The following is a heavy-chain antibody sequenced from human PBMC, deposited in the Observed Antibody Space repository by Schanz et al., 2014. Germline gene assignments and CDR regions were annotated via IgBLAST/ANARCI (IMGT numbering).Heavy chain of an antibody. J-gene: IGHJ6*02. CDR1: GFSFSGYG. CDR2: IRFDASAK. V-gene: IGHV3-30*02. CDR3: VKDLQRELLRDDHYYGMDV. Sequence: QVQLVESGGGVAQPGGSLRLSCAASGFSFSGYGMHWVRQAPGKGLEWVAYIRFDASAKYYGDSVEGRFTTSRDNSKNTMYLQMNSLRAEDTAVYYCVKDLQRELLRDDHYYGMDVWGQGTTVTVSS. D-gene: IGHD1-26*01.